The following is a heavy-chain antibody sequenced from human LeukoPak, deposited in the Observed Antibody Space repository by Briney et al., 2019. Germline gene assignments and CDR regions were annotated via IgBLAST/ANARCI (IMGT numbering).Heavy chain of an antibody. Sequence: PGGSLRLSCAASGFTFDGYGMSWVRQAPEKGLEWVSGINWNGGSTGYADSVKGRFTISRDNAKNSLYLQMNSLRAEDTALYHCASGGSGNGDFDYWGQGTLVTVSS. CDR3: ASGGSGNGDFDY. J-gene: IGHJ4*02. V-gene: IGHV3-20*01. CDR2: INWNGGST. CDR1: GFTFDGYG. D-gene: IGHD4-23*01.